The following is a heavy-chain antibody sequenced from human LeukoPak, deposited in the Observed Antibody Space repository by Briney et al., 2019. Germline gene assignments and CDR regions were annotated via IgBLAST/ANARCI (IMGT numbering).Heavy chain of an antibody. D-gene: IGHD3-22*01. Sequence: ASVKVSCKASGYTFTSYGISWVRPAPGQGLEWMGWISAYNGNTNYAQKLQGRVTMTTDTSTSTAYMELRSLRSDDTAVYYCARSSLVVLGTDAFDIWGQGTMVTVSS. J-gene: IGHJ3*02. CDR3: ARSSLVVLGTDAFDI. CDR1: GYTFTSYG. CDR2: ISAYNGNT. V-gene: IGHV1-18*01.